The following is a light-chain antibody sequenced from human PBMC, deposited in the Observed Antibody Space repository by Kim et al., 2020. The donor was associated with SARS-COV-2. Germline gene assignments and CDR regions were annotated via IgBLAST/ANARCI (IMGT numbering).Light chain of an antibody. J-gene: IGKJ4*01. CDR1: QSISSW. Sequence: DIQMTQSPSTLSASVGDRVTITCRASQSISSWLAWYQQKPGKAPKLLIYKASSLESGVPSRFSGSGSGTEFTLTISSLRPDDFAAYYCQQYSSDLLTFGGGTKVDIK. CDR2: KAS. CDR3: QQYSSDLLT. V-gene: IGKV1-5*03.